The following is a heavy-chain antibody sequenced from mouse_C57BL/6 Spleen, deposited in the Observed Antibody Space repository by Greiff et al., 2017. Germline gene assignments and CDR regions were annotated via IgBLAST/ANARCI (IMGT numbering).Heavy chain of an antibody. J-gene: IGHJ4*01. CDR3: ARARNAMDY. CDR2: ISYDGSN. CDR1: GYSITSGYY. Sequence: ESGPGLVKPSQSLSLTCSVTGYSITSGYYWNWIRQFPGNKLEWMGYISYDGSNNYNPSLKNRISITRDTSENQFFLKLNSVTTEDTATYYCARARNAMDYWGQGTSVTVSS. V-gene: IGHV3-6*01.